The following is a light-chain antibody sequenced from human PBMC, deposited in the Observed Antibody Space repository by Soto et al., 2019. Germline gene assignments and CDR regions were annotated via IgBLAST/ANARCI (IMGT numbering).Light chain of an antibody. Sequence: DVQMTQSPSSVSAFVGERVTITCHASQRIIAFLNWYHQKPGKAPKLLIYSASYLQSGVPSNFSGSGSGTDFTLSIVSLQPEDSIPYFCQHTSLLPLRFGGVAKAAIK. V-gene: IGKV1-39*01. CDR1: QRIIAF. CDR3: QHTSLLPLR. CDR2: SAS. J-gene: IGKJ4*01.